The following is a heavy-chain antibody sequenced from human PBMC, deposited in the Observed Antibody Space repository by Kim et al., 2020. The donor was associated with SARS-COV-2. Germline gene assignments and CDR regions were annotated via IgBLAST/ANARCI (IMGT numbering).Heavy chain of an antibody. CDR1: GFTFSSYG. V-gene: IGHV3-33*01. Sequence: GGSLRLSCAASGFTFSSYGMHWVRQAPGKGLEWVAVIWYDGSNKYYADSVKGRFTISRDNSKNTLYLQMNSLRAEDTAVYYCARDSYYDSSGYYYEGVFDYWGQGTLVTVSS. D-gene: IGHD3-22*01. CDR2: IWYDGSNK. CDR3: ARDSYYDSSGYYYEGVFDY. J-gene: IGHJ4*02.